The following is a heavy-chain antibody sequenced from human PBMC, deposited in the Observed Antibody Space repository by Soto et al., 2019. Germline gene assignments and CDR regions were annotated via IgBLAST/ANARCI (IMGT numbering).Heavy chain of an antibody. CDR1: GYTFISYG. Sequence: QVQLVQSGAEVKKPGASVKVSCKASGYTFISYGISWVRQPPGQGLEWMGWISGYNGNTKYAHKLQGRVTMTTDTSTSTAYMELRSLRSDDTAVYYCASDLGAQIVDYWGQGTLVTVSS. J-gene: IGHJ4*02. CDR3: ASDLGAQIVDY. CDR2: ISGYNGNT. D-gene: IGHD1-26*01. V-gene: IGHV1-18*01.